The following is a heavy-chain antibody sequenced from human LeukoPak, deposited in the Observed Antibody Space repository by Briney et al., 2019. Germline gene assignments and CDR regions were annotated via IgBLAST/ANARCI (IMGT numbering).Heavy chain of an antibody. CDR3: ARAVSNGFDI. Sequence: GGSLRLSCAASGFTFSNYWMSWVRQAPGKGLEWVAHINQDGSEKYYVDSVKGRFTISRDNAKNSLYLQMNSLRAEDTAVFYCARAVSNGFDIWGQGTMVTVSS. V-gene: IGHV3-7*04. D-gene: IGHD1-14*01. CDR2: INQDGSEK. CDR1: GFTFSNYW. J-gene: IGHJ3*02.